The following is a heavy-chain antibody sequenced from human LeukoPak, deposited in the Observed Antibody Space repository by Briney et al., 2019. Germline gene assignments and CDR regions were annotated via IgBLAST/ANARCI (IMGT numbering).Heavy chain of an antibody. CDR3: ATYLAYCGGDCPGYFQH. V-gene: IGHV3-48*01. CDR2: ISSSSSTI. D-gene: IGHD2-21*01. CDR1: GCTFSSYN. J-gene: IGHJ1*01. Sequence: GGSLRLSCAASGCTFSSYNMNWVRQAPGKGLEWVSYISSSSSTIYYADSVKGRFTISRDNAKNSLYLQMNSLRAEDTAVYYCATYLAYCGGDCPGYFQHWGQGTLVTVSS.